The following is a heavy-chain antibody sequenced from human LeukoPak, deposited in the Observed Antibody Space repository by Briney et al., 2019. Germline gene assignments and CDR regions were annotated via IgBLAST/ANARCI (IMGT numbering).Heavy chain of an antibody. D-gene: IGHD4-23*01. V-gene: IGHV1-8*01. Sequence: ASVRVSCKASGYTFTSYDINWVRQATGQGLEWMGWMNPNSGNTGYAQKFQGRVTITADESTSTAYMELSSLRSEDTAVYYCARVRQYGGPDAFDIWGQGTMVTVSS. CDR1: GYTFTSYD. CDR3: ARVRQYGGPDAFDI. J-gene: IGHJ3*02. CDR2: MNPNSGNT.